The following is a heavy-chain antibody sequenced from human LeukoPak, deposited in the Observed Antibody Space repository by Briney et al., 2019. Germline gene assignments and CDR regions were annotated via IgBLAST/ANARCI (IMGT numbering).Heavy chain of an antibody. CDR2: FYPRDSNT. D-gene: IGHD3-10*01. Sequence: GESLKISCKGSGYTFNTYWIGWVRQMPGKGLEWMVIFYPRDSNTKYSPSFQGQVTISVHKTISTAYLQWGSRKASDTAMYYCARPVYFGSHYWGQGTPVTVSS. CDR1: GYTFNTYW. V-gene: IGHV5-51*01. CDR3: ARPVYFGSHY. J-gene: IGHJ4*02.